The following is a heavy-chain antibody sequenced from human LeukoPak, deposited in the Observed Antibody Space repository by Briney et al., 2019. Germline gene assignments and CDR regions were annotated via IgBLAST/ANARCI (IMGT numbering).Heavy chain of an antibody. J-gene: IGHJ4*02. CDR3: AARDVLTGLHDY. V-gene: IGHV4-34*01. Sequence: SETLSLTCAVYGGSFSGYYRSWIRQPPGKGLEWIGEINHSGSTNYNPSLKSRVTISVDTSKSQLSLKLSSVTAADTAVYYCAARDVLTGLHDYWGQGTLVTVSS. CDR2: INHSGST. CDR1: GGSFSGYY. D-gene: IGHD3-9*01.